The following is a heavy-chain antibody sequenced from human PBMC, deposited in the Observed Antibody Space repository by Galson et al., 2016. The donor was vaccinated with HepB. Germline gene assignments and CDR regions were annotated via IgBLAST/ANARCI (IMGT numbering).Heavy chain of an antibody. Sequence: SLRLSCAASGFTFSDYAMSWVRQAPGKGLEWVSTISGFGGRTYYADSVKGRFTISRDNSKNTLYLQMNSLRVEDTAVYYCAKDYAMIRGVIPVFDYLDYWGQGTLVTVSS. CDR2: ISGFGGRT. CDR1: GFTFSDYA. J-gene: IGHJ4*02. V-gene: IGHV3-23*01. D-gene: IGHD3-10*01. CDR3: AKDYAMIRGVIPVFDYLDY.